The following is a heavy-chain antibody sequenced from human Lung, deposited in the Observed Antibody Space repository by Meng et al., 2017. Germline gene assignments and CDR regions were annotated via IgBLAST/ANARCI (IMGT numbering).Heavy chain of an antibody. D-gene: IGHD1-26*01. J-gene: IGHJ4*02. V-gene: IGHV4-61*01. Sequence: QGQLQAAGPVLGRTAANRSPTCTVSGASVSNGSHYWSWIRQPPGKGLEWIAYMDYSRRTNYSPSLKSRVTMSTDTSKNQLSLKLSSVTAADTAVYYCAGGPWELDFWGQGTLVTVSS. CDR1: GASVSNGSHY. CDR2: MDYSRRT. CDR3: AGGPWELDF.